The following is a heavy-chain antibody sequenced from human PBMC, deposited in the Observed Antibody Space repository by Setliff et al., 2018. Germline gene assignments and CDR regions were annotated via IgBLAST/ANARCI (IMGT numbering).Heavy chain of an antibody. V-gene: IGHV4-4*07. Sequence: SETLSLTCTVSGGSISSYYWSWIRQPAGKGLEWIGHIYIGGSANYNPSLKSRVTMSIDTSKNQFSLKLNSVTAADMAVYYCARGSWGWRCSGGSCYSGAHYVYWGQGTLVTV. J-gene: IGHJ4*02. CDR1: GGSISSYY. CDR3: ARGSWGWRCSGGSCYSGAHYVY. CDR2: IYIGGSA. D-gene: IGHD2-15*01.